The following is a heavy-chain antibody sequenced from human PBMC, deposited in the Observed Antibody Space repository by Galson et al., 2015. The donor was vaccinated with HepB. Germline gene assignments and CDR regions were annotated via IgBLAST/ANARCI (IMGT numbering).Heavy chain of an antibody. V-gene: IGHV3-23*01. D-gene: IGHD2-8*02. CDR3: AKDYGWYHDAFDI. J-gene: IGHJ3*02. CDR1: GFTFSSYA. Sequence: SLRLSCAASGFTFSSYAISWVRQAPGKGLEWVSAISGSGGSTYYADSVKGRFTISRDNSKNTLYLQMNSLRAEDTAVYYCAKDYGWYHDAFDIWGQGTMVTVSS. CDR2: ISGSGGST.